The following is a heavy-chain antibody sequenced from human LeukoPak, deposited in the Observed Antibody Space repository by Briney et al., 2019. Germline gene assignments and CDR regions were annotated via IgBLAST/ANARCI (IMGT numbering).Heavy chain of an antibody. CDR1: GYTFTGYY. J-gene: IGHJ5*02. D-gene: IGHD1-7*01. CDR2: INPNSGGT. Sequence: ASVKVSCKASGYTFTGYYMHWVRQAPGQGLDWMGWINPNSGGTNYAQKFQGRVTMTRDTSISTAYMELSRLRSDDTAVYYCARDLTGTTSGWFDPWGQGTLVTVSS. CDR3: ARDLTGTTSGWFDP. V-gene: IGHV1-2*02.